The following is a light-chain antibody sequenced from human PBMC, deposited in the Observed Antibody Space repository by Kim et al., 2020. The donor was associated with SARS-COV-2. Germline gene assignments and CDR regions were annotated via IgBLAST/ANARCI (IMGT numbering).Light chain of an antibody. CDR1: QGISSF. V-gene: IGKV1-9*01. J-gene: IGKJ4*01. CDR2: AAS. Sequence: SASVGDSVTITCRASQGISSFLAWYQQKPGKAPKLLIYAASTLQSGVPSMLSGSGSGTEFTLTVSSLQPEDFASYFCQLLNSYPLTFGGGTKLEI. CDR3: QLLNSYPLT.